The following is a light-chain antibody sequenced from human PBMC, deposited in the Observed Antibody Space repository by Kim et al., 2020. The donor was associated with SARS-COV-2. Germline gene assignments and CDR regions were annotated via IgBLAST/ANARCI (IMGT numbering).Light chain of an antibody. V-gene: IGKV3-20*01. Sequence: GTLALSTVERATPSGSASQSVSRSDRAWYHQNPGHPPRLLMYATSTRATGIPDRFSGSGSGTDFSLTINRLEPEDFAIYLCQQFRSSAYTFGLGSKLEI. J-gene: IGKJ2*01. CDR2: ATS. CDR1: QSVSRSD. CDR3: QQFRSSAYT.